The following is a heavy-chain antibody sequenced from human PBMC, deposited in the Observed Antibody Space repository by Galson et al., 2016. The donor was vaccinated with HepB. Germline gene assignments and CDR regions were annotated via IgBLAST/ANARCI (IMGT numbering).Heavy chain of an antibody. CDR1: GFTFSNYW. CDR2: IDEFGTFI. J-gene: IGHJ4*02. Sequence: SLRLSCAASGFTFSNYWMHWVRQAPGKGLEWVSRIDEFGTFISYADSVKGRFTISRDNARNTLYLYMSDPSAGDTAVYYCGKHGGFDYWGQGARVTVS. V-gene: IGHV3-74*01. D-gene: IGHD3-16*01. CDR3: GKHGGFDY.